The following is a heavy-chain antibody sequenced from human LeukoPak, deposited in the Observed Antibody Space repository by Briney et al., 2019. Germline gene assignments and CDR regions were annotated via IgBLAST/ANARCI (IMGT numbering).Heavy chain of an antibody. V-gene: IGHV3-21*01. D-gene: IGHD1-1*01. CDR2: ISSSSSYI. CDR3: ARDKYMSGHVGSLFDP. CDR1: GFTFSSYS. Sequence: GGSLRLPCVASGFTFSSYSMNWVRQAPGKGLEWVSSISSSSSYISYADSVKGRFIISRDNTKSSLSLQMNSLRDEDTAVYYCARDKYMSGHVGSLFDPWGQGTLVIVSS. J-gene: IGHJ5*02.